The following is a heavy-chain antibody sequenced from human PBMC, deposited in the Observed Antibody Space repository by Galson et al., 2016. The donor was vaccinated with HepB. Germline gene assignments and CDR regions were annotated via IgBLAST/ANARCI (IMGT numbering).Heavy chain of an antibody. CDR3: ASDSCVGDCYNFDY. J-gene: IGHJ4*02. V-gene: IGHV3-33*01. CDR1: GFTFSNYG. CDR2: IWYDGNNK. D-gene: IGHD2-21*02. Sequence: SLRLSCAASGFTFSNYGMHWVRQAPGKGLEWVAVIWYDGNNKYSADSVKGRFTISRDNSKNMVYLQMNSLRAEDTALYYCASDSCVGDCYNFDYWGQGTLVTVSS.